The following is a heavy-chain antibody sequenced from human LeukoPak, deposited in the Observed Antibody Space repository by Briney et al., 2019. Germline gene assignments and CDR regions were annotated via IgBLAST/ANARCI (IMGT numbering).Heavy chain of an antibody. V-gene: IGHV3-23*01. Sequence: QPGGSLRLSCAASGFTFSSYAMSWVRQAPGKGLEWVSAISGSGGSTYYADSVKCRFTISRDNSKTTLYLQMNSMRAEDTAVYYCAKGDDSSGYYSLDDYWGQGTLVTVSS. CDR2: ISGSGGST. CDR1: GFTFSSYA. J-gene: IGHJ4*02. CDR3: AKGDDSSGYYSLDDY. D-gene: IGHD3-22*01.